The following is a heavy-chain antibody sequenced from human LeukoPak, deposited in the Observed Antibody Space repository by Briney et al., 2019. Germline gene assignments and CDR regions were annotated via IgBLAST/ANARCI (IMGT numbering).Heavy chain of an antibody. V-gene: IGHV3-74*01. Sequence: GGSLRLSCAASGFTFSGFWMHWVRQAPGKGLVWVSCISFDGSDATYADSVKGRFTISRDNAKNTLHLQMDSLTVEDTAVYYCARARDQLLWFGELLVVAFDIWGQGTMVTVSS. CDR2: ISFDGSDA. CDR1: GFTFSGFW. CDR3: ARARDQLLWFGELLVVAFDI. D-gene: IGHD3-10*01. J-gene: IGHJ3*02.